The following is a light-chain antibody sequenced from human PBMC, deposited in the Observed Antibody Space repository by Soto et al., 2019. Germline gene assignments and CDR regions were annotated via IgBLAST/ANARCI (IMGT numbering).Light chain of an antibody. CDR1: TSNIGSDT. CDR2: GNR. CDR3: QSYDSSLSGYV. J-gene: IGLJ1*01. Sequence: QSVLTQPPSASGTPGQRVTISCSGSTSNIGSDTVHWYQQLPGTAPKLLIFGNRDRPSGVPVRFSGSKSGTSASLAITGLQAEDEADYYCQSYDSSLSGYVFGTGTKLTVL. V-gene: IGLV1-40*01.